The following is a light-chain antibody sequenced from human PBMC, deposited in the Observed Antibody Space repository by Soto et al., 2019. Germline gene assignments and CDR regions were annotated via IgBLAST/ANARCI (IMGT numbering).Light chain of an antibody. V-gene: IGKV1-6*01. J-gene: IGKJ1*01. CDR2: AAS. Sequence: AIQVTQSPSSLSASVGDRVTITCRASQDSKNYLGWYQQTPGKTPKLLIYAASTLQSGVPSRFSGSGSGTDFTLTLRSLEPEDSGTYYCLHDYTDPRTFGQGNTVEFK. CDR1: QDSKNY. CDR3: LHDYTDPRT.